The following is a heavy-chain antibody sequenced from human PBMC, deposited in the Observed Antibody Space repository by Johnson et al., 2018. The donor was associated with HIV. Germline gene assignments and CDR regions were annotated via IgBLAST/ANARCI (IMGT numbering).Heavy chain of an antibody. J-gene: IGHJ3*02. CDR1: GFTFGDYY. Sequence: QVQLVESGGGVVQPETSMRLSCAASGFTFGDYYMSWIRQAPGKGLEWVSYISSSGSTIYYADSVKGRFTISRDNAKNSLYLQMNSLRAEDTAVYYGARVGSSGWLGRAFDIWGQGTMVTVSS. V-gene: IGHV3-11*04. CDR2: ISSSGSTI. CDR3: ARVGSSGWLGRAFDI. D-gene: IGHD6-19*01.